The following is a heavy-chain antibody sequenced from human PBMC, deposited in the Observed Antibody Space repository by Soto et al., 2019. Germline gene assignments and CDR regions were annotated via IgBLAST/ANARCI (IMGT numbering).Heavy chain of an antibody. V-gene: IGHV1-8*01. D-gene: IGHD4-4*01. J-gene: IGHJ4*02. Sequence: WASVKVSCKASGYTFTSYDINWVRQATGQGLEWMGWMNPNSGNTGYAQKFQGRVTMTRNTSISTAYMELSSLRSEDTAVYYCARGRSSSDPPDYSKGLVGYWGQGTLVTVSS. CDR1: GYTFTSYD. CDR2: MNPNSGNT. CDR3: ARGRSSSDPPDYSKGLVGY.